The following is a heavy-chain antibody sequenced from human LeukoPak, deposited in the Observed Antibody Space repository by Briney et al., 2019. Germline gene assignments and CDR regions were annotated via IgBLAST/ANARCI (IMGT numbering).Heavy chain of an antibody. CDR2: IYSSGST. J-gene: IGHJ5*02. Sequence: SETLSLTCSVSGGSISSYYWSWIRQPPGKGLEWIGYIYSSGSTDYNPSLKSRVTMSIDTSRNLFSLKMTSVTAADTAVYYCAKLGVRGVIPHNWFDPWGQGTLVTVSS. V-gene: IGHV4-59*12. D-gene: IGHD3-10*01. CDR3: AKLGVRGVIPHNWFDP. CDR1: GGSISSYY.